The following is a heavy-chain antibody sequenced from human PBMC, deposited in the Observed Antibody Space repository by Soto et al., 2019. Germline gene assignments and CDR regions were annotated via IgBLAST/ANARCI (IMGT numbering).Heavy chain of an antibody. V-gene: IGHV3-15*01. D-gene: IGHD6-13*01. CDR2: IKSKTDGGTT. J-gene: IGHJ5*02. CDR3: TTDGSSWYGGFDP. CDR1: GFTFSNAW. Sequence: GSLRLSCAASGFTFSNAWMSWVRQAPGKGLEWVGRIKSKTDGGTTDYAAPVKGRFTISRDDSKNTLYLQMNSLKTEDTAVYYCTTDGSSWYGGFDPWGQGTLVTVSS.